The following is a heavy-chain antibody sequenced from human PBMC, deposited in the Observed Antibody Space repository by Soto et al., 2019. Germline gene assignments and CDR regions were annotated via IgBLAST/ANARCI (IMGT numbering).Heavy chain of an antibody. CDR1: GFTCSSYG. Sequence: GGSLRLSCAASGFTCSSYGMHWVRQAPGKGLEWVAVIWYDGSNKYYADSVKGRFTISRDNSKNTLYLQMNSLRAEDTAVYYCARDGGVATITVFDIWGQGTMVTVSS. CDR2: IWYDGSNK. D-gene: IGHD5-12*01. V-gene: IGHV3-33*01. J-gene: IGHJ3*02. CDR3: ARDGGVATITVFDI.